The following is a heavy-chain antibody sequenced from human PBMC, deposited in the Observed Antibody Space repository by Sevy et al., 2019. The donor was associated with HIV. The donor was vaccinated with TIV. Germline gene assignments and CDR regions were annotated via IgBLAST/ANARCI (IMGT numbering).Heavy chain of an antibody. V-gene: IGHV3-7*01. CDR3: ARDRYGSI. CDR2: IKEDKSQI. D-gene: IGHD1-26*01. Sequence: GGSLRLSCAASGFTFTNYWMTWVRQAPGKGLEWVANIKEDKSQIYYVNSVEGRFTISRDNAKNSLYSQMNSLRVEDTAVYYCARDRYGSIWGQGTTVTVSS. CDR1: GFTFTNYW. J-gene: IGHJ6*02.